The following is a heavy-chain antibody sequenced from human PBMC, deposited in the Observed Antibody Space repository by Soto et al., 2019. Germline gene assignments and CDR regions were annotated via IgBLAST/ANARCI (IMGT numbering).Heavy chain of an antibody. Sequence: ASVKVSCKASGYTFTSYYMHWVRQAPGQGLEWMGIINPSGGSTSYAQKFQGRVTMTRDTSTSTVYMELSSLRSEDTAVYYCATSGQYCSSTSCYVRGWDYYYYYYMDVWGKGTTVTVS. J-gene: IGHJ6*03. D-gene: IGHD2-2*01. CDR1: GYTFTSYY. CDR3: ATSGQYCSSTSCYVRGWDYYYYYYMDV. V-gene: IGHV1-46*01. CDR2: INPSGGST.